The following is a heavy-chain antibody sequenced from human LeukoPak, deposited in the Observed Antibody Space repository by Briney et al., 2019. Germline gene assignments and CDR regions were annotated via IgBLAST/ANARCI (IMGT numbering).Heavy chain of an antibody. V-gene: IGHV3-74*01. Sequence: GGSLRLSCAASGFTFNSHWMHWVRQAPGKGLVWVSRINNDGSTTTYADSVRGRFTISRDNAKNTLFLQMNSLRAEDTAVYYRVRDRPHNWFDPWGQGTLVTVSS. J-gene: IGHJ5*02. CDR2: INNDGSTT. CDR3: VRDRPHNWFDP. D-gene: IGHD6-6*01. CDR1: GFTFNSHW.